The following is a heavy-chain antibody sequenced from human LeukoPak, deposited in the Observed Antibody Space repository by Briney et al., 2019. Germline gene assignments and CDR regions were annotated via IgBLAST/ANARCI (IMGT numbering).Heavy chain of an antibody. CDR2: ISSSGSTI. CDR1: GFTFSDYY. Sequence: NTGGSLRLSCAASGFTFSDYYMSWIRQAPGKGLEWVSYISSSGSTIYYADSVKGRFTISRDNAKNSLYLQMNSLRAEDTAVYYCARAHEITIFGVVIEGFDYWGQGTLVTVSS. J-gene: IGHJ4*02. V-gene: IGHV3-11*01. D-gene: IGHD3-3*01. CDR3: ARAHEITIFGVVIEGFDY.